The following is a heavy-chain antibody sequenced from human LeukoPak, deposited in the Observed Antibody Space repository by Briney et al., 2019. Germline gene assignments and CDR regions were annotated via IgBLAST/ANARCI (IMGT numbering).Heavy chain of an antibody. CDR1: DYTFTSYG. Sequence: GASVKVSCKASDYTFTSYGISWVRQAPGQGLEWMGWISAYNGNTNYAQKLQGRVTMTTDTSTSTAYMELRSLRSDDTAVYYCARDPQIGGAGTQTYYYYYYGMDVWGQGTTVTVSS. V-gene: IGHV1-18*01. CDR2: ISAYNGNT. J-gene: IGHJ6*02. CDR3: ARDPQIGGAGTQTYYYYYYGMDV. D-gene: IGHD6-19*01.